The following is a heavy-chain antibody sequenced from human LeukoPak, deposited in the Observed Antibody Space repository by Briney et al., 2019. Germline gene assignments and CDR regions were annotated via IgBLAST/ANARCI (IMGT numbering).Heavy chain of an antibody. V-gene: IGHV1-2*02. CDR2: INPNSGGT. J-gene: IGHJ4*02. CDR1: GYTFTGYY. D-gene: IGHD2-2*02. Sequence: ASVKVSCKASGYTFTGYYMHWVRQAPGQGLEWMGWINPNSGGTNYAQKFQGRVTMTRGTSISTAYMELSRLRSDDTAVYYCARGTVVPAAILVYWGQGTLVTVSS. CDR3: ARGTVVPAAILVY.